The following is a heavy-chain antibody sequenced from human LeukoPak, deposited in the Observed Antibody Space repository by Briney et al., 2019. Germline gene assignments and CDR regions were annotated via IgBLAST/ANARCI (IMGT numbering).Heavy chain of an antibody. CDR2: ISSSSSYI. Sequence: GGSLRLSCAASGFTFSSYNMNWVRQAPGKGLEWVSSISSSSSYIYYADSVKGRFTMSRDNAKNSLYLQMNSLRAEDTAVYYCARGDDYVWGSYRYADYWGRGTLVTVSS. V-gene: IGHV3-21*06. CDR1: GFTFSSYN. J-gene: IGHJ4*02. D-gene: IGHD3-16*02. CDR3: ARGDDYVWGSYRYADY.